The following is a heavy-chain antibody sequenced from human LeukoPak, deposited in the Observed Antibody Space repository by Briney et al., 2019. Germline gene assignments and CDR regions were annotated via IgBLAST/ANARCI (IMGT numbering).Heavy chain of an antibody. J-gene: IGHJ3*02. CDR2: INHSGST. D-gene: IGHD5-18*01. CDR1: GGSFSGYY. Sequence: SETLSLTCAVYGGSFSGYYWSWIRQPPGKGLEWIGEINHSGSTNYNPSPKSRVTISVDTSKNQFSLKLSSVTAADTAVYYCARLKPPRCGYSYGFKGRDAFDIWGQGTMVTVSS. CDR3: ARLKPPRCGYSYGFKGRDAFDI. V-gene: IGHV4-34*01.